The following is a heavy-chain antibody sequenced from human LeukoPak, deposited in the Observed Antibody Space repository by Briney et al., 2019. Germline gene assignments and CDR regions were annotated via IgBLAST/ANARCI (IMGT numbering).Heavy chain of an antibody. Sequence: GGSLRLSCAASGFSFNSYWMAWVRQAPGKGLEWVANIKTDGYDKYYADSVKGRFTISRDNAKSSLYLQMDSLRAEDTAVYYCARALYNHGWFPDYFDSWGQGTLVTVSS. CDR1: GFSFNSYW. D-gene: IGHD6-19*01. CDR2: IKTDGYDK. V-gene: IGHV3-7*01. CDR3: ARALYNHGWFPDYFDS. J-gene: IGHJ4*02.